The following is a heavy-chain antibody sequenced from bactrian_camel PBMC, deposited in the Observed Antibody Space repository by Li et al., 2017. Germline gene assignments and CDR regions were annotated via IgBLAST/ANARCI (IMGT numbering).Heavy chain of an antibody. Sequence: HVQLVESGGGSVQAGGSLSLSCATRGYTRSSGCLAWFRQVPGKEREMVAQIQDDGAKHYDSTAEGRSTISKDAAKDTVYLQMNNLRPEDTAMYYCAAGSVAHVEYGLAERDFDSWGQGTQVTVS. J-gene: IGHJ6*01. CDR1: GYTRSSGC. CDR2: IQDDGAK. D-gene: IGHD6*01. CDR3: AAGSVAHVEYGLAERDFDS. V-gene: IGHV3S53*01.